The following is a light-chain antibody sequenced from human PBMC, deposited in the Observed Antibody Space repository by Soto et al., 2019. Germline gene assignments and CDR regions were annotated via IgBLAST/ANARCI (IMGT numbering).Light chain of an antibody. Sequence: EIVLTQSPGTLSVSLGECATLSRRASQSVDGYLAWYQQKPGQAPRLLIYGASTRATGVTARFRGGGSGTEFTLTISSLQSEDSAVYYCQQYHKWPPITFGQGTRLEIK. V-gene: IGKV3-15*01. CDR2: GAS. J-gene: IGKJ5*01. CDR1: QSVDGY. CDR3: QQYHKWPPIT.